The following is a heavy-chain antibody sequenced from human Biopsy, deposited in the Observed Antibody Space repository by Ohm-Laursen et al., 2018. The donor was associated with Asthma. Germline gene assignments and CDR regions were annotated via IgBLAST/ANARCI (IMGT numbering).Heavy chain of an antibody. Sequence: SLRLSCAASGFMFRSFGMYWVRRAPGKGLKWVAVISYDGNHKFYEDSVKGRFTISRDNSKNTLYLQMNSLRTEDTAVYYCAKRRGYSGHDNDYWGQGTLVIVSS. CDR1: GFMFRSFG. V-gene: IGHV3-30*18. CDR3: AKRRGYSGHDNDY. CDR2: ISYDGNHK. D-gene: IGHD5-12*01. J-gene: IGHJ4*02.